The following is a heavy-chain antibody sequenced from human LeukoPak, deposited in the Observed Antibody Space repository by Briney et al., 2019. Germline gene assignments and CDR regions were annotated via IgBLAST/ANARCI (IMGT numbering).Heavy chain of an antibody. J-gene: IGHJ4*02. CDR3: ATETPDTSGSKLDY. CDR1: GFTFSNYA. V-gene: IGHV3-30*02. CDR2: IRYDGSGK. Sequence: GGSLRLSCAASGFTFSNYAMHWVRQAPGKGLEWVAYIRYDGSGKYYADSVNGRFTISRDNSKNTLYLQVHSLRGEDTAVYYCATETPDTSGSKLDYWGQGTLVTVSS. D-gene: IGHD3-22*01.